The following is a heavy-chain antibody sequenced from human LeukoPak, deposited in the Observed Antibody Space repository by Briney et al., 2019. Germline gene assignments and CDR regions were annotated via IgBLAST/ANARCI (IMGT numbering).Heavy chain of an antibody. D-gene: IGHD4-17*01. CDR2: IRASGRTT. V-gene: IGHV3-23*01. Sequence: GGSLRLSCAASGFNFGNYGMNWVRQAPGKGLEWVAGIRASGRTTDYADSVKGRFTISRDNAKNSLYLQMNSLRAEDTAVYYCASLTVGITADDYWGQGTLVTVSS. CDR3: ASLTVGITADDY. CDR1: GFNFGNYG. J-gene: IGHJ4*02.